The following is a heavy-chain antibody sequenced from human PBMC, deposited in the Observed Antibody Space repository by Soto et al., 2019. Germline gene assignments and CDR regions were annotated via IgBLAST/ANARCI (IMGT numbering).Heavy chain of an antibody. V-gene: IGHV4-39*07. Sequence: PSETLSLTCTVSSAPVSSTTYTWGWIRQPPGKGLEWVASVYYGGRSSYNPSLNSRVTISVDTSKNQFSLNMTSVTAADTAVYYCARLGGYYQAFDQWGQGSLVTVSS. D-gene: IGHD3-22*01. CDR2: VYYGGRS. J-gene: IGHJ4*02. CDR1: SAPVSSTTYT. CDR3: ARLGGYYQAFDQ.